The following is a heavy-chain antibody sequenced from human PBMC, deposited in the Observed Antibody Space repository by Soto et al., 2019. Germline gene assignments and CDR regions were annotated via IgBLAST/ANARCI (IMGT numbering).Heavy chain of an antibody. CDR2: IYWDDDQ. CDR1: GFSLSTRGVG. D-gene: IGHD4-4*01. CDR3: ARRRNSNYGFDY. V-gene: IGHV2-5*02. Sequence: QITLKESGPTLVKPTQPLTLTCTFSGFSLSTRGVGVGWIRQPPGKALEWLALIYWDDDQRYRPSLKNRLTITKDTSKNQVVLTMTNMDPVDTATYYCARRRNSNYGFDYWGQGTLVTVSS. J-gene: IGHJ4*02.